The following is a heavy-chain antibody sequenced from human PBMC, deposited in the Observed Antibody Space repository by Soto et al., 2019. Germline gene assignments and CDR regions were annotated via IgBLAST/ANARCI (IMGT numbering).Heavy chain of an antibody. CDR1: GGLFSTYA. CDR2: IIPLFAAT. Sequence: QVQLVQSGAEVRKTGSSVKVSCNASGGLFSTYAITLVRQAPGQGLEWVGGIIPLFAATHYAQKCQGRVTITADESTNTADLELSRLRSEDTAVYYCARDVCETTSGSIPHWDFDLWGRGTLVIVSS. V-gene: IGHV1-69*01. D-gene: IGHD2-2*01. CDR3: ARDVCETTSGSIPHWDFDL. J-gene: IGHJ2*01.